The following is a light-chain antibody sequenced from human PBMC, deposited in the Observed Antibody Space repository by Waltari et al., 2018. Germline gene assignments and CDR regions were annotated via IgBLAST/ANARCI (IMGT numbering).Light chain of an antibody. Sequence: DIQMTQSPSSLSASLGDRVSITCRASQDISDWLAWYQQKPGKAPKLLNFKASSLQSGVPSRFSGSGSGTEFTLTISNLQPEDFTTYYCQQYNSAPLTFGGGTKVEIK. V-gene: IGKV1-5*03. CDR3: QQYNSAPLT. CDR2: KAS. J-gene: IGKJ4*01. CDR1: QDISDW.